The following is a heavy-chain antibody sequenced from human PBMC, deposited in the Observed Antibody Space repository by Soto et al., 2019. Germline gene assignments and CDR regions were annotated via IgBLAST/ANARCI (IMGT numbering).Heavy chain of an antibody. D-gene: IGHD4-4*01. CDR2: FYDLDGT. Sequence: PGGSLRLSCAVSGLTVSGKKYVAWVRQAPGKGLEWVSGFYDLDGTYYADSLKGRFTTSADSTRTIVYLQMNGLRPEDTAVYYCSTWHLQEHAYDVWGQGTTVTVSS. V-gene: IGHV3-53*01. CDR3: STWHLQEHAYDV. J-gene: IGHJ3*01. CDR1: GLTVSGKKY.